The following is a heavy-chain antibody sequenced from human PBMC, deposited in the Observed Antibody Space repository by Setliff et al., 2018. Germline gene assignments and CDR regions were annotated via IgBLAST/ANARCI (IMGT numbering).Heavy chain of an antibody. Sequence: KTSETLSLTCNVSGVSISSYYWSWIRQPPGKGLESIGYIQKSGSTNYNPSLMSRVSISVDTSKNQFSLKLRSVTAADTAVYYCARLSWNGLRYYGLGVWGQGTTVTVSS. J-gene: IGHJ6*02. V-gene: IGHV4-59*01. CDR2: IQKSGST. D-gene: IGHD3-3*01. CDR3: ARLSWNGLRYYGLGV. CDR1: GVSISSYY.